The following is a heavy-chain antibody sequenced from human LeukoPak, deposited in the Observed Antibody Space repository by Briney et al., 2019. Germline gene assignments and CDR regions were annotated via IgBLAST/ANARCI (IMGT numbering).Heavy chain of an antibody. D-gene: IGHD3-9*01. CDR3: ARGDNILTGYYKSAFDI. CDR2: INPNSGGT. CDR1: GYTFTGYY. Sequence: ASVKVSCKASGYTFTGYYMHWVRQAPGQGLEWMGWINPNSGGTNYAQKFQGRVTMTRNTSISTAYMELSSLRSEDTAVYYCARGDNILTGYYKSAFDIWGQGTMVTVSS. J-gene: IGHJ3*02. V-gene: IGHV1-2*02.